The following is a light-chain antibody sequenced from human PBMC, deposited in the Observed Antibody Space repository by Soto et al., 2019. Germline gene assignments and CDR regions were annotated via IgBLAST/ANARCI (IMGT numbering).Light chain of an antibody. Sequence: DIRMTQSPSTLSASVGDSVTITCRASQKVSPWLAWYQQKAGKAPKLLIYDVSSLKRGVPSRFSGSGSGTEFTLTIRSLQSDDFATYYGQQYDNYWGTFGQGTKVELK. V-gene: IGKV1-5*01. CDR1: QKVSPW. CDR3: QQYDNYWGT. CDR2: DVS. J-gene: IGKJ1*01.